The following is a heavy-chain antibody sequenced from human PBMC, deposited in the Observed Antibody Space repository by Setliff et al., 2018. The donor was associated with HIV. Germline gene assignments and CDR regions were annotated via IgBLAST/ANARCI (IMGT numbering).Heavy chain of an antibody. Sequence: VASVKVSCKTSGYSFSSHPIHWVRQAPGQRPEWMGWIKTGNGDTQYSQKFRDRVTITRDTSADTVYMELSSLRSEDTAVYYCARDFPSPDYSSSWAHLYYHYGMDVWGQGTTVTVSS. CDR2: IKTGNGDT. D-gene: IGHD6-13*01. V-gene: IGHV1-3*04. CDR1: GYSFSSHP. CDR3: ARDFPSPDYSSSWAHLYYHYGMDV. J-gene: IGHJ6*02.